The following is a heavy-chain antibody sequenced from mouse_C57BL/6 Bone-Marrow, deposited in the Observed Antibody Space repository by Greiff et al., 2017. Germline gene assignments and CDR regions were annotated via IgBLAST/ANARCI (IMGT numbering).Heavy chain of an antibody. CDR2: IYPGNSDT. Sequence: EVQLQQSGTVLARPGASVKMSCKTSGYTFTSYWMHWVKQRPGQGLEWIGAIYPGNSDTSYNQKFKGKAKLTAVTSASTAYMELSSLTNEDSAVYYCTRMTIDGYPPWFAYWGQGTLVTVSA. V-gene: IGHV1-5*01. J-gene: IGHJ3*01. D-gene: IGHD2-3*01. CDR1: GYTFTSYW. CDR3: TRMTIDGYPPWFAY.